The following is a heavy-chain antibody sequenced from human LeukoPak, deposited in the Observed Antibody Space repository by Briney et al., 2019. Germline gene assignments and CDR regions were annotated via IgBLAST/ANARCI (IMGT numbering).Heavy chain of an antibody. CDR3: AKDAIYCSSTSCYFGGSGSYYPDY. Sequence: GGTLRLSCAASGFTFSSYGMSWVRQAPGKGLEWVSAISGSGGSTYYADSVKGRFTISRDNSKNTLCLQMNSLRAEDTAVYYCAKDAIYCSSTSCYFGGSGSYYPDYWGQGTLVTVSS. V-gene: IGHV3-23*01. CDR2: ISGSGGST. J-gene: IGHJ4*02. D-gene: IGHD2-2*01. CDR1: GFTFSSYG.